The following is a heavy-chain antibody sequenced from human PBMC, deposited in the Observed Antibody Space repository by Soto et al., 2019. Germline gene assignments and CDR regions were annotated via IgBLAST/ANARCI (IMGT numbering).Heavy chain of an antibody. D-gene: IGHD1-20*01. CDR1: GGSISSGGYY. J-gene: IGHJ5*02. Sequence: TLSLTCTVSGGSISSGGYYWSWIRQHPGKGLEWIGYIYYSGSTYYNPSLKSRVTISVDTSKNQFSLKLSSVTAADTAVYYXARVGGINWYDXWGQGTLVTVSS. V-gene: IGHV4-31*03. CDR2: IYYSGST. CDR3: ARVGGINWYDX.